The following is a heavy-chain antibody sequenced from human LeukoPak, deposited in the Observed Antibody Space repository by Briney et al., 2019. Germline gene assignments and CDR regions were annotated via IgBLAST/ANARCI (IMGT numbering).Heavy chain of an antibody. J-gene: IGHJ5*02. Sequence: PGGSLRLSCAASGFTFKTYTMHWVRQAPGKGLEWVSSITGSGDYTYYADSVKGRFTISRDNSKNTLYLQMNSLRAEDTAVYYCANKPAGFDPWGQGTLVTVSS. V-gene: IGHV3-23*01. D-gene: IGHD1-14*01. CDR2: ITGSGDYT. CDR3: ANKPAGFDP. CDR1: GFTFKTYT.